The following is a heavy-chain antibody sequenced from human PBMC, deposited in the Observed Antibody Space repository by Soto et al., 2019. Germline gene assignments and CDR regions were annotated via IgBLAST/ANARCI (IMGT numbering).Heavy chain of an antibody. CDR3: ALRNTGSYFDY. D-gene: IGHD1-26*01. Sequence: EVQLLESGGGLVQPGGSLSLSCAGSGFTFSSYAMSWVRQAPGKGLEWVSGIGASGAGTYYADSVKGRFTISRDNSKNTLHLQMNSLRAEDTAVYYCALRNTGSYFDYWGPGTLVTVSS. CDR1: GFTFSSYA. CDR2: IGASGAGT. J-gene: IGHJ4*02. V-gene: IGHV3-23*01.